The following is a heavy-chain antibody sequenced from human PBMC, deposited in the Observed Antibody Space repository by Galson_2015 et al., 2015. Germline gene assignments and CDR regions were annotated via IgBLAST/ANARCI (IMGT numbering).Heavy chain of an antibody. V-gene: IGHV1-2*06. CDR1: GYTFTGYY. J-gene: IGHJ3*02. D-gene: IGHD5-12*01. CDR3: ARWVEWPIHNAFDI. Sequence: SVKVSCKASGYTFTGYYMHWVRQAPGQGLEWMGRINPNSGGTNYAQKFQGRVTMTRDTSISTAYMELSRLRSDDTAVYYCARWVEWPIHNAFDIWGQGTMVTVSS. CDR2: INPNSGGT.